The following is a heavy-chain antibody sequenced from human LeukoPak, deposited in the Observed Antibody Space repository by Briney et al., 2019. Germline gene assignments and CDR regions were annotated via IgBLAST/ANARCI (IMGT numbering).Heavy chain of an antibody. J-gene: IGHJ4*02. Sequence: SVKVSCKASGGTFSSHAISWVRRAPGQGLEWMGGLIPVFGVTNYAQKFQGRVTITTDESTTTGCLELRNLRSDDTAVYYCARGKSGYDYGLDSWGQGALVIVSS. CDR3: ARGKSGYDYGLDS. CDR1: GGTFSSHA. D-gene: IGHD5-12*01. V-gene: IGHV1-69*05. CDR2: LIPVFGVT.